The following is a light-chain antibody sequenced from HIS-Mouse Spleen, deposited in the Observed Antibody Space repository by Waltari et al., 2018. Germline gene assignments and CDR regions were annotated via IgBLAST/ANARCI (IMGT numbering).Light chain of an antibody. CDR3: QQYNNWQFT. J-gene: IGKJ3*01. V-gene: IGKV3-15*01. CDR2: GAS. Sequence: EIVMTQSPATLSVSPGERATLSCRARQSVSSNLAWYQQKPGQAPRLLIYGASTRATGIPARFSGSGSGTEFTLTISSMQSEDFAVYYCQQYNNWQFTFGPGTKVDIK. CDR1: QSVSSN.